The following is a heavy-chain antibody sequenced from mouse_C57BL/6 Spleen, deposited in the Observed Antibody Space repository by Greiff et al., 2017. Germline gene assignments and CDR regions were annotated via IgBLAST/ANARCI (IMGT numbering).Heavy chain of an antibody. D-gene: IGHD6-2*01. CDR1: GYTFTSYW. CDR3: ERSDLSLAMDD. CDR2: INPSSGGT. V-gene: IGHV1-53*01. J-gene: IGHJ4*01. Sequence: QVQLQQPGPELVQPGASVKLSCKASGYTFTSYWMHWVQQRPGQGLEWIGNINPSSGGTNYTEKFKSQATLTLDKSSSTAYMQLRSETSEDYAGYYCERSDLSLAMDDWGQGTSVTVSS.